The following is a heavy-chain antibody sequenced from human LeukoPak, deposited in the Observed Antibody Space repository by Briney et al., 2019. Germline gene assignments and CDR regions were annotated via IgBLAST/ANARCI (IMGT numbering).Heavy chain of an antibody. J-gene: IGHJ6*03. CDR3: AKNAAGYSSSWRAPTPHYYYYYMDV. V-gene: IGHV1-2*02. CDR1: GYTFTAYY. D-gene: IGHD6-13*01. Sequence: ASVKVSCKASGYTFTAYYMHWVRQAPGQGLEWVGWINPYSGGTNYAQKFQGRVTMTRDTSISTAYMELRRLRSDDTAVYYCAKNAAGYSSSWRAPTPHYYYYYMDVWGQGTTVTVSS. CDR2: INPYSGGT.